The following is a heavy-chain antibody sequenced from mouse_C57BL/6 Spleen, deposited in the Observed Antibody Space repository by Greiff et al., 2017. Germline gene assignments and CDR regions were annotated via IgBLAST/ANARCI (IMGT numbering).Heavy chain of an antibody. CDR3: ARRADSPYAMDY. V-gene: IGHV1-64*01. CDR1: GYTFTSYW. CDR2: IHPNSGST. Sequence: QVQLQQPGAELVKPGASVKLSCKASGYTFTSYWMHWVKQRPGQGLEWIGMIHPNSGSTNYNEKFKSKATLTVDKSSSTAYMQLSSLTSEDSAVYYCARRADSPYAMDYWGQGTSVTVSS. J-gene: IGHJ4*01. D-gene: IGHD3-3*01.